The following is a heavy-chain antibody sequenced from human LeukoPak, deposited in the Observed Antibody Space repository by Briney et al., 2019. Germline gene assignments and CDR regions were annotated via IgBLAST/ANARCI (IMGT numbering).Heavy chain of an antibody. D-gene: IGHD2-8*01. CDR3: ARDLSYNGHDY. CDR2: IIKRSGAT. J-gene: IGHJ4*02. CDR1: GLTLSDNY. V-gene: IGHV3-11*01. Sequence: GGSLRLSCSSSGLTLSDNYMSWFRQAPGKGLEWVAYIIKRSGATVYAASVKGRFTISRDDARNSLFLQMDSLRAEDTAVYYCARDLSYNGHDYWGQGTLVNVSS.